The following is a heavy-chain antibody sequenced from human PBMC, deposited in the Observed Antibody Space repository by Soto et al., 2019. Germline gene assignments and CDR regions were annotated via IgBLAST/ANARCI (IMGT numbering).Heavy chain of an antibody. Sequence: QVRLPQWGAGLLKPSETLSLTCAVYGGSFTDYYWSWIRQPPGKGLEWIGEINHSGDTNYNPSLKSRVTISVEPSKNQFSLKLSSVTAADTAVYYCARNYYDSGRFGLDPWGQGTQVTVSS. J-gene: IGHJ5*02. CDR2: INHSGDT. CDR1: GGSFTDYY. V-gene: IGHV4-34*01. D-gene: IGHD3-22*01. CDR3: ARNYYDSGRFGLDP.